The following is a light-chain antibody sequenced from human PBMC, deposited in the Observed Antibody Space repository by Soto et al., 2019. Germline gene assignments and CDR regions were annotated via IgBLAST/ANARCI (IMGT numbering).Light chain of an antibody. J-gene: IGLJ2*01. CDR3: SSYTSSSTLV. Sequence: QSVLTQPASVSGSPGQSITISCTATSSDVGAYDYVSWYQQYPGKAPKLMIYEVINRPSGVSNRFSGSKSGNTASLIISGLQAEDEADYYYSSYTSSSTLVFGGGTKVTVL. CDR2: EVI. CDR1: SSDVGAYDY. V-gene: IGLV2-14*01.